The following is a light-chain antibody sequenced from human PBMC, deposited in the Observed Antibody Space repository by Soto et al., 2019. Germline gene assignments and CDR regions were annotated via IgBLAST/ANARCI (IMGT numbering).Light chain of an antibody. J-gene: IGKJ1*01. CDR3: MQALPTPPWT. CDR1: QSLLHSNGYNY. V-gene: IGKV2-28*01. Sequence: DIVMTQSPLSLPVTPGEPASISCRSSQSLLHSNGYNYLDWYLQKPGQSPQLLIYLGSNRSSGVPDRFSGSGSGTDFTLKISRVEAEDVGVYYCMQALPTPPWTCGQGTKVEIK. CDR2: LGS.